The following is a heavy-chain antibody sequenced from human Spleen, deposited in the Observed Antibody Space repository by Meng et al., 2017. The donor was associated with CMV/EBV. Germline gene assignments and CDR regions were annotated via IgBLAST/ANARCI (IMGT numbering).Heavy chain of an antibody. D-gene: IGHD1-26*01. CDR3: AREEVVGAAFDY. J-gene: IGHJ4*02. CDR1: GFTVSSNY. Sequence: GESLKISCAAAGFTVSSNYMSWVRRTPGKGLDWVSTIYSGGSTYYADSVKGRFTISRDNSKNTLYLQMNSLRAEDTAFYYCAREEVVGAAFDYWGQGTLVTVSS. CDR2: IYSGGST. V-gene: IGHV3-53*01.